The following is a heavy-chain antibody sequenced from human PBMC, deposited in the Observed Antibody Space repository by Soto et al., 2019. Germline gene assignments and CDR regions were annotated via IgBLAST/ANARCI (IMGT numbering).Heavy chain of an antibody. J-gene: IGHJ6*02. CDR3: ARDSSGYYSAYSYGMDV. Sequence: ASVKVSCKASGYTFTGYYMHWVRQAPGQGLEWMGWINPNSGGTNYAQKFQGWVTMTRDTSISTAYMELSRLRSDDTAVYYCARDSSGYYSAYSYGMDVWGQGTTVTVSS. CDR1: GYTFTGYY. V-gene: IGHV1-2*04. D-gene: IGHD3-22*01. CDR2: INPNSGGT.